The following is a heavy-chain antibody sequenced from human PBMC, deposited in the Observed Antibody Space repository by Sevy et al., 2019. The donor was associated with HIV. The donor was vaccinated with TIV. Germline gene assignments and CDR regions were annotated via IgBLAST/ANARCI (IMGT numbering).Heavy chain of an antibody. CDR3: AKSGNIPVGIAVAGPYDAFFDY. CDR1: GGSVSSGSYY. D-gene: IGHD6-19*01. J-gene: IGHJ4*02. V-gene: IGHV4-61*01. CDR2: IYYSGST. Sequence: SETLSLTCTVSGGSVSSGSYYWSWIRQPPGKGLEWIGYIYYSGSTNYNPSLKSRVTISVDTSKNQFSLKLSSVTAADTAVYYCAKSGNIPVGIAVAGPYDAFFDYWGQRTLVTVSS.